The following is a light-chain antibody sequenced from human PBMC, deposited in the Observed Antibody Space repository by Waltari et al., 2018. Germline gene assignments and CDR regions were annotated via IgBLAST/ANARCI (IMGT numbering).Light chain of an antibody. CDR1: SSDVGTYNL. CDR2: EVS. J-gene: IGLJ3*02. CDR3: CSYVGSSTWV. V-gene: IGLV2-23*02. Sequence: QSALTQPASVSGSPGQSITISCTGTSSDVGTYNLVSWYQHHPDKAPKLRIYEVSQRPSGISNRFSGSKSGNTASLTISGLQAEDEADYYCCSYVGSSTWVFGGGTKLTVL.